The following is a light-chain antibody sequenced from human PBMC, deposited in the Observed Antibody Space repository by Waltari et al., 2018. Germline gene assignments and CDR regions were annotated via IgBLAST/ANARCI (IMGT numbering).Light chain of an antibody. CDR2: KSS. CDR1: QSISIW. CDR3: QHYDNYPVA. V-gene: IGKV1-5*03. Sequence: DIQMTQSPSTLSASVGDRVSITCRASQSISIWLAWYQQRSGKAPKLLISKSSSLESGVPSRFSGSGSGTEFTLTITHLHPDDFATYYCQHYDNYPVAFGQGTKLEIK. J-gene: IGKJ2*01.